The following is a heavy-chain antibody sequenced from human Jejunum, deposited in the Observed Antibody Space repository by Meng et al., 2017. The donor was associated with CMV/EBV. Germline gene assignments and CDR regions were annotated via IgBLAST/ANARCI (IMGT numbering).Heavy chain of an antibody. CDR2: IRSTSGGGTT. Sequence: NTAWMSWIRRAPGKGLEWVGRIRSTSGGGTTEYAAPVKGRFTISRDDSENTLLLQMSSLKIEDTAIYYCTADLPGSGRLMSQIDYWSQGTLVTVSS. V-gene: IGHV3-15*01. CDR1: NTAW. D-gene: IGHD3-10*01. J-gene: IGHJ4*02. CDR3: TADLPGSGRLMSQIDY.